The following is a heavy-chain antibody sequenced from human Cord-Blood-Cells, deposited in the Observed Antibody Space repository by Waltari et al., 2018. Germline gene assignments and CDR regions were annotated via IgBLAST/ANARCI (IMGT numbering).Heavy chain of an antibody. V-gene: IGHV1-69*06. D-gene: IGHD6-6*01. CDR3: AREPLEYSGSSATPPYFDY. CDR1: VGPFRSSG. Sequence: VDLWQSRAEVQKPGSSLKVSSTASVGPFRSSGISWGRHAAGRGPQWMGRVIPIFGRGNYAQKVQGRVTITADKSTSTAYMELSSLSSEDTAVYYCAREPLEYSGSSATPPYFDYWGQGTLVTVSS. J-gene: IGHJ4*02. CDR2: VIPIFGRG.